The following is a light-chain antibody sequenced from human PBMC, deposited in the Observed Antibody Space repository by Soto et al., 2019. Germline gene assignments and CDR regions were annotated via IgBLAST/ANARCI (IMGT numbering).Light chain of an antibody. Sequence: DMQISHSPSSLSASVGARVTITCRASQSISSYLNWYQQKPGKAPKLLVYSASSLQSGVPSRFSGSGSGTNFTLTISDLQPEDFTTYYCQKSDSTPWTFGQGTKV. CDR3: QKSDSTPWT. J-gene: IGKJ1*01. CDR1: QSISSY. CDR2: SAS. V-gene: IGKV1-39*01.